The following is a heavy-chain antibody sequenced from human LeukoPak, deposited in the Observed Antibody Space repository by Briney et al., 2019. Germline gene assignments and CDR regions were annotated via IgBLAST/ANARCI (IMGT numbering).Heavy chain of an antibody. CDR1: GFNFGNSW. Sequence: PGGSLRLSCVASGFNFGNSWMHWVRQAPGKGLLWVSRIKSDGSGTVYADSVKGRFTISRDNAKSTLYLQMNRLRAEDTAVYYCIRGPTYFDYWGQGILVTVSS. V-gene: IGHV3-74*01. J-gene: IGHJ4*02. CDR2: IKSDGSGT. CDR3: IRGPTYFDY.